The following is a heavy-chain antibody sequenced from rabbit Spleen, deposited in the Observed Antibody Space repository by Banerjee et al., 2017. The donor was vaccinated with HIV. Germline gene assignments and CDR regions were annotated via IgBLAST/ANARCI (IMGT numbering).Heavy chain of an antibody. Sequence: QEQLMESGGGLVQPGGSLKLSCKASGFDFSSYGVSWVRQAPGKGLEWIGYIDPLFGSTYYANWVNGRFPISSHNAQNTLYLQLNSLTAADTATYFCVRGASSSGYYSLWGQGTLVTVS. CDR3: VRGASSSGYYSL. D-gene: IGHD1-1*01. J-gene: IGHJ4*01. V-gene: IGHV1S47*01. CDR2: IDPLFGST. CDR1: GFDFSSYG.